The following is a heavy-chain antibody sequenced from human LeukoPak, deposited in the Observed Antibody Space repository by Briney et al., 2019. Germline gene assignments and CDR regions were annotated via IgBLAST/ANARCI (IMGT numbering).Heavy chain of an antibody. J-gene: IGHJ4*02. D-gene: IGHD6-19*01. CDR2: FDALDDET. CDR3: ATDGSSAWYEDY. CDR1: GDTLPELS. V-gene: IGHV1-24*01. Sequence: ASVKVSCKVSGDTLPELSIHWVRQAPGKGLEWMGVFDALDDETIHAQKFQGRVTMIVDTSTNTAHMELSSLRSEDTAVYYCATDGSSAWYEDYRGQGTLVIVSS.